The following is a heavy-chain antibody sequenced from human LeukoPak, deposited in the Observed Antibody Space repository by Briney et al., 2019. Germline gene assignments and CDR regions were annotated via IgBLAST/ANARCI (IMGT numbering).Heavy chain of an antibody. V-gene: IGHV3-48*04. CDR1: GFPFSEYS. J-gene: IGHJ6*02. CDR3: ARDHEGGYDSSGYAGWYYGMDV. CDR2: ISRSRSTI. D-gene: IGHD3-22*01. Sequence: GGSLRLSCAASGFPFSEYSMNWVRQAPGKGLEWISYISRSRSTIYYADSVKGRFTISRDNAKNSLYLQMNSLRAEDTAVYYCARDHEGGYDSSGYAGWYYGMDVWGQGTTVTVSS.